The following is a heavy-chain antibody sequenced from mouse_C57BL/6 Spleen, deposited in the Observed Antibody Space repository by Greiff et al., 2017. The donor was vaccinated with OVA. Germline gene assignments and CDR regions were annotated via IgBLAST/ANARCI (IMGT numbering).Heavy chain of an antibody. CDR3: VRDYGSSYGFAY. CDR2: IRSKSNNYAT. D-gene: IGHD1-1*01. Sequence: DGGLVQPKGSLKLSCAASGFSFNTYAMNWVRQAPGKGLEWVARIRSKSNNYATYYADSVKDRFTISRDDSESMLYLQMNNLKTEDTAMYYCVRDYGSSYGFAYWGQGTLVTVSA. J-gene: IGHJ3*01. V-gene: IGHV10-1*01. CDR1: GFSFNTYA.